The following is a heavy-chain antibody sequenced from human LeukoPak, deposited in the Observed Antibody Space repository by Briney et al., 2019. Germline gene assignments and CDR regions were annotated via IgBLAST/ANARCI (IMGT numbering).Heavy chain of an antibody. CDR3: AKNKGYSYGSSYGMDV. D-gene: IGHD5-18*01. CDR1: GFTFSSYA. CDR2: ISGSGGST. V-gene: IGHV3-23*01. Sequence: GGSLRLSCAASGFTFSSYAMSWVRQAPGKGLEWVSAISGSGGSTYYADSVKGRFTISRDNSKNTLYLQMNSLRAEDTAVYYCAKNKGYSYGSSYGMDVWGQGTTVTASS. J-gene: IGHJ6*02.